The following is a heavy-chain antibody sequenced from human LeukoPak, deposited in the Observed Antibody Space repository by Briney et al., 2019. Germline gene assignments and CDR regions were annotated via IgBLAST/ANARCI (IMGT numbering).Heavy chain of an antibody. J-gene: IGHJ4*02. Sequence: GGSLRLSCAASGFTFRSYAMSWVRQAPGKGLEWISTVSGSGNSAYYTNSLRGRFTISRDNSKNTLYLRMVSLRAGDTAVYYCAKGATGEGTYFFDYWGQGILVTVSS. V-gene: IGHV3-23*01. CDR1: GFTFRSYA. CDR2: VSGSGNSA. D-gene: IGHD1-1*01. CDR3: AKGATGEGTYFFDY.